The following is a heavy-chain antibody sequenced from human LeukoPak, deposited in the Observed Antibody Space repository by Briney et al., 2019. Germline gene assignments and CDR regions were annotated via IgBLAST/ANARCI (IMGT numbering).Heavy chain of an antibody. D-gene: IGHD4-11*01. V-gene: IGHV3-7*01. CDR2: IKQDGSEK. CDR1: GFTFSNHW. CDR3: ARAYDYSNTIDY. Sequence: PGGSVRLSCAASGFTFSNHWMNWVRQAPGKGLEWVANIKQDGSEKYYVDSVNGRFTISRDNAKNSLYLQMNSLRAEDTALYYCARAYDYSNTIDYWGQGTLVTVSS. J-gene: IGHJ4*02.